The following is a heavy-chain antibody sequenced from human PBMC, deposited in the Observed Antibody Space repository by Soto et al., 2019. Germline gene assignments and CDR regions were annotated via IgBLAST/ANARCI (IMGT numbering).Heavy chain of an antibody. J-gene: IGHJ4*02. CDR3: AKPAAGYCTNGVCAPFDY. D-gene: IGHD2-8*01. Sequence: GGSLRLSCAASGFTFSSYAMSWVRQAPGKGLEWVSAISGSGGSTYYADSVKGRFTISRDNSKNTLYLQMNSLRAEDTAVYYCAKPAAGYCTNGVCAPFDYWGQGTLVTVSS. CDR2: ISGSGGST. CDR1: GFTFSSYA. V-gene: IGHV3-23*01.